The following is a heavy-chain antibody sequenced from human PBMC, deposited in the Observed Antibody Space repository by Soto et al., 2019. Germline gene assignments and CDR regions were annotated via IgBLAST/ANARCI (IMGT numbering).Heavy chain of an antibody. D-gene: IGHD6-13*01. V-gene: IGHV4-59*01. CDR2: IYYSGST. J-gene: IGHJ4*02. Sequence: PSATLSLTCTVSGGSISSYYWGWIRQPPGKGLEWIGYIYYSGSTNYNPSLKSRVTISVDTSKNQFSLKLSSVTAADTAVYYCARVVAAAGAQSDYWGQGTLVTVSS. CDR1: GGSISSYY. CDR3: ARVVAAAGAQSDY.